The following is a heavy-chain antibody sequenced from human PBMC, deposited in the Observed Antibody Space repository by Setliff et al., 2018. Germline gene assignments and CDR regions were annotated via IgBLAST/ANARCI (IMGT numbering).Heavy chain of an antibody. CDR3: ARVAGSTSVSITTLWYFDL. J-gene: IGHJ2*01. CDR1: GDSISSGDYY. V-gene: IGHV4-30-4*08. CDR2: IYYRGST. Sequence: ASETLSLTCTVSGDSISSGDYYWSWIRQSPGKGLEWLGHIYYRGSTYYNPSLRSRLAMSIETSNNQFSLKLISVTAADTAVYYCARVAGSTSVSITTLWYFDLWGRGILVTVSS. D-gene: IGHD3-22*01.